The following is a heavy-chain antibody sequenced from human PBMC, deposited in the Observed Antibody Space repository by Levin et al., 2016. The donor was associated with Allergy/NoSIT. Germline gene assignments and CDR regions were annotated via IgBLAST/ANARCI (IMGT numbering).Heavy chain of an antibody. CDR1: GLTFSDHY. D-gene: IGHD2-8*01. CDR3: ASSYCPSGVCYWVFVH. CDR2: ISSSSGYS. Sequence: GGSLRLSCAASGLTFSDHYMSWIRLAPGKGLEWVSYISSSSGYSGYADSVKGRFTISRDNAKNSLYLQMNSLRAEDTAMYYCASSYCPSGVCYWVFVHWGQGTLVTVSS. J-gene: IGHJ4*02. V-gene: IGHV3-11*03.